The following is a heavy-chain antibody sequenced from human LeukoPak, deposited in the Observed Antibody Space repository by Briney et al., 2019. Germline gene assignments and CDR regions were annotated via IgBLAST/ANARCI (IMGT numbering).Heavy chain of an antibody. Sequence: GGSLRLSCAASGFTFDDYAMHWVRQAPGKGLEWVSGISWNSGSIGYADSVKGRFTISRDNGHNSLYLQMNILRAEDTAVYYCARREPQGCSGNRCFAGPVDHWGQGTLVTVSS. J-gene: IGHJ4*02. CDR1: GFTFDDYA. D-gene: IGHD2-2*01. CDR3: ARREPQGCSGNRCFAGPVDH. CDR2: ISWNSGSI. V-gene: IGHV3-9*01.